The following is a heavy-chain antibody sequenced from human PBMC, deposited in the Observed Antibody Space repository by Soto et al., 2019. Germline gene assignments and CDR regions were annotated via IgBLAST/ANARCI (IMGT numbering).Heavy chain of an antibody. CDR3: ARHGYYDFWSGYLDYPKSYNWFDP. Sequence: SDTLSLTCTVSGGSISIYYWSWIRQPPGKGLEWIGYIYYSGSTNYNPSLKSRVTISVDTSKNQFSLKLSSVTAADTAVYYCARHGYYDFWSGYLDYPKSYNWFDPWGQGTLVTVSS. J-gene: IGHJ5*02. CDR1: GGSISIYY. D-gene: IGHD3-3*01. CDR2: IYYSGST. V-gene: IGHV4-59*08.